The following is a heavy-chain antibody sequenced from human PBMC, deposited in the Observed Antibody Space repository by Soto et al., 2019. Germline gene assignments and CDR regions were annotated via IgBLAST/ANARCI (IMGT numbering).Heavy chain of an antibody. V-gene: IGHV3-23*01. D-gene: IGHD6-13*01. J-gene: IGHJ4*02. Sequence: EVQLLESGGGLVQPGGSLRLSCAASGFTFSSYAMSWVRQAPGKGLEWVSAISGSGGSTYYADSVKGRFTISRDNTKNTLYLQMNSLRAEDTAVYYCAKEAQTRIAAAGTFDYWGQGTLVTVSS. CDR2: ISGSGGST. CDR3: AKEAQTRIAAAGTFDY. CDR1: GFTFSSYA.